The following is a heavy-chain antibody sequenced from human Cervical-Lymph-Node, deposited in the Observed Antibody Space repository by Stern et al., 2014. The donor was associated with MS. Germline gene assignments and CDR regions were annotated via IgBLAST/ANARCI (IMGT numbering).Heavy chain of an antibody. CDR2: TIPISDKT. CDR3: AITDSAWDNPFHFYGMDV. V-gene: IGHV1-69*01. Sequence: QVQLVQSGAEVKKPGSSVKVSCKASGDTFNRNAFSWVRQAPGQGLEWMGGTIPISDKTAYAQKFQARVSLAADESTGTAYMELRILRSEDTAVFYCAITDSAWDNPFHFYGMDVWAKGPQSPSP. CDR1: GDTFNRNA. J-gene: IGHJ6*02. D-gene: IGHD6-19*01.